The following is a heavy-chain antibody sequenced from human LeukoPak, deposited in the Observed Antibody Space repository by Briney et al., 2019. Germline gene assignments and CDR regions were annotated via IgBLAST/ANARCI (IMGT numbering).Heavy chain of an antibody. CDR2: INHSGST. V-gene: IGHV4-34*01. D-gene: IGHD2-15*01. Sequence: SETLSLTCAVYGGSFSGYYWSWIRQPPGKGLEWIGEINHSGSTNYNPSLKRRVTISVDTSKNQFSLKLSSVTAADTAVYYCARGLDIVVVVAATRRDNWFDPWGQGTLVTVSS. CDR3: ARGLDIVVVVAATRRDNWFDP. J-gene: IGHJ5*02. CDR1: GGSFSGYY.